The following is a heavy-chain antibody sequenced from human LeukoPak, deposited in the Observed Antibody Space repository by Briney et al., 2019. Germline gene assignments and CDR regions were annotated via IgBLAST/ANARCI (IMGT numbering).Heavy chain of an antibody. D-gene: IGHD3-16*01. J-gene: IGHJ4*02. Sequence: SETLSLTCTVSGVSISSSSYYWGWIRQPPGKGLEWIGSIYYSGSTYYNPSLKSRVTISVDTSKNQFSLKLSSVTAADTAVYYCARRTSYVWGSYALFDYWGQGTLVTVSS. V-gene: IGHV4-39*01. CDR1: GVSISSSSYY. CDR2: IYYSGST. CDR3: ARRTSYVWGSYALFDY.